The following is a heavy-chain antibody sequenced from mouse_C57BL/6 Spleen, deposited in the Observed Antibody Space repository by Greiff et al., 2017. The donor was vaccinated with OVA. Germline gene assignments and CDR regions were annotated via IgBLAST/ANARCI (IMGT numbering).Heavy chain of an antibody. D-gene: IGHD1-1*01. CDR2: IYPRSGNT. CDR3: ARSVLLGAMDY. V-gene: IGHV1-81*01. CDR1: GYTFTSYG. Sequence: VKLVESGAELARPGASVKLSCKASGYTFTSYGISWVKQRTGQGLEWIGEIYPRSGNTYYNEKFKGKATLTADKSSSTAYMELRSLTSEDSAVYFCARSVLLGAMDYWGQGTSVTVSS. J-gene: IGHJ4*01.